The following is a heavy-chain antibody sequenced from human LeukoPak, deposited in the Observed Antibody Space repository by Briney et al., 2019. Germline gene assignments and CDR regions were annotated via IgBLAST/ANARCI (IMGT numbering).Heavy chain of an antibody. CDR3: AETPRYDFWSGYPLDAFDI. CDR2: ISGSGGST. D-gene: IGHD3-3*01. CDR1: GFTFSSYA. Sequence: GGSLRLSCAASGFTFSSYAMSWVRQAPGEGLEGVSAISGSGGSTYYADSVKGRFTISRDNSKNPLYLQMNSLTAEDTAVHHCAETPRYDFWSGYPLDAFDIWGQGTMVTVSS. J-gene: IGHJ3*02. V-gene: IGHV3-23*01.